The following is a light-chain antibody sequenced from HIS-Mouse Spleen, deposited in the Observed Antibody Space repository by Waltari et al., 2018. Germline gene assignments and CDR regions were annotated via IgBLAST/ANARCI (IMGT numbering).Light chain of an antibody. CDR3: NSRDSSGNHVV. CDR1: LLRTYY. CDR2: GKN. J-gene: IGLJ2*01. Sequence: SSELTQDPAVSVALGQTVRITSQGDLLRTYYAIRYQQKPGQAPVLVIYGKNNRPSGIPDRFSGSSSGNTASLTITGAQAEDEADYYCNSRDSSGNHVVFGGGTKLTVL. V-gene: IGLV3-19*01.